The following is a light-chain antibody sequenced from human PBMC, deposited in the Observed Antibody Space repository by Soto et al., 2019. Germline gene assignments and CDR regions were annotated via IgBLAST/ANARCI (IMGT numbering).Light chain of an antibody. J-gene: IGKJ4*01. CDR1: QSVSSY. CDR3: QQHNISLLT. V-gene: IGKV3-11*01. CDR2: DAS. Sequence: EIVLTQSPATLSLSPGERATLTCRASQSVSSYLAWYQQKPGKAPRLLIYDASKSATGIPARFSGSGSGTDFTLTISSLQPEDFAVYYCQQHNISLLTFGEGTKVEIK.